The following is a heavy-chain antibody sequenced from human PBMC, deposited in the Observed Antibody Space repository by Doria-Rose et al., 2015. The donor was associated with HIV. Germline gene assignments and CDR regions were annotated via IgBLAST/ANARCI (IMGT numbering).Heavy chain of an antibody. V-gene: IGHV4-34*01. D-gene: IGHD5-18*01. CDR2: IDHSGST. J-gene: IGHJ5*02. Sequence: PSETLSLTCAVYGGSFSGYYWSWIRQPPGKGLEWIGDIDHSGSTRDNPSLKSRVTISVDTSKNQFSLNLTSVTAADTAIYYCARGRGYNYAYSPWGQGTLVTVSS. CDR1: GGSFSGYY. CDR3: ARGRGYNYAYSP.